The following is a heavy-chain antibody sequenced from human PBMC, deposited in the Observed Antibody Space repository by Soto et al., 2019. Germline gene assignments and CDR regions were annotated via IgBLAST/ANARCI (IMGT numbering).Heavy chain of an antibody. D-gene: IGHD6-13*01. CDR2: IIPILGIA. Sequence: QVQLVQSGAEVKKPGSSVKVSCKAYGGTFSSYTISWVRQAPGQGLEWMGRIIPILGIANYAQKFQGRVTITADKSTSTAYMELSSLRSEDTAVYYCARLAAAGEYFDYWGQGTLVTVSS. CDR1: GGTFSSYT. V-gene: IGHV1-69*02. CDR3: ARLAAAGEYFDY. J-gene: IGHJ4*02.